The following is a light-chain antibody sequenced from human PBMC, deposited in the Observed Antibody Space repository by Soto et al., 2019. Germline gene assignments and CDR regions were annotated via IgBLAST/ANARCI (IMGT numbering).Light chain of an antibody. CDR3: SSYTSINTVI. V-gene: IGLV2-14*01. CDR1: RSDVGGYKY. CDR2: DVI. Sequence: QSVLTQRASVSGSPGQSITISCTGTRSDVGGYKYVSWYQQHPGKAPKLMIHDVIDRPSGISNRFSGSKSGNTASLTISGLQAEDEADYYCSSYTSINTVIFGGGTKLTVL. J-gene: IGLJ2*01.